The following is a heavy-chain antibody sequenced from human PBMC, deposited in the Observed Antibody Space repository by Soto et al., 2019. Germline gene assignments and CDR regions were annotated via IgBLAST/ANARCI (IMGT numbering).Heavy chain of an antibody. V-gene: IGHV4-34*01. J-gene: IGHJ4*02. CDR1: GGPFPGSS. D-gene: IGHD5-12*01. Sequence: QVQLQQWGPGWLNPRGPLPPPGAVMGGPFPGSSWSGFARPPGKGLEWIGEIKEGGSTTYSPSLRSRVTISADTSKNQFSLRLNSVTAADTAVYFCARGQEGIVATHWDQGTLVTVSS. CDR2: IKEGGST. CDR3: ARGQEGIVATH.